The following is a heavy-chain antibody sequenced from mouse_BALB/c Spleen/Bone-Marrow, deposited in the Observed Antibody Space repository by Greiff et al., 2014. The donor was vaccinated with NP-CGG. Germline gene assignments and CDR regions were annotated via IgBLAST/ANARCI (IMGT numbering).Heavy chain of an antibody. CDR2: IDPANGNT. CDR1: GFNIKDTY. J-gene: IGHJ4*01. V-gene: IGHV14-3*02. D-gene: IGHD2-4*01. CDR3: AFYDYDERGAMDY. Sequence: EVQLQQSGAELVKPGASVKLSCTASGFNIKDTYMHWVKQRPEQGLEWIGRIDPANGNTKYDPKFQGKATITADTSSNTAYLQLSSLTSEDTAVYYCAFYDYDERGAMDYWGQGTSVTVSS.